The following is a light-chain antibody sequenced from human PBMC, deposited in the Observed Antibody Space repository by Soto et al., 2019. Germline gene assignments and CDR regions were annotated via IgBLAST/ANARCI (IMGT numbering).Light chain of an antibody. Sequence: DIVITQSPLSLPVTPGEPASISCRSSQSLLHSNGYNYLDWYLQKPGQSPQLLIYLGSYRASGVPDRFSGSGSGTDFTLKISRVEAEDVGVYYCMQALQTPRTFGQGTKV. CDR3: MQALQTPRT. V-gene: IGKV2-28*01. CDR2: LGS. J-gene: IGKJ1*01. CDR1: QSLLHSNGYNY.